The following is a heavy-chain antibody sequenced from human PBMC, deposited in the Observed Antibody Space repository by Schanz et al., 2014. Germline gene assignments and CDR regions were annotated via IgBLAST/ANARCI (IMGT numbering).Heavy chain of an antibody. CDR3: ARVKGGFDY. J-gene: IGHJ4*02. CDR2: ISDSGTYT. D-gene: IGHD3-16*01. V-gene: IGHV3-11*06. Sequence: VQLVASGGGLVQPGGSLRLSCAASGFVFGDYYMTWIRQAPGKGLEWLSYISDSGTYTNYADSVKGRFTISRDNAKSSLYLQMNSLRAEDTAVYYCARVKGGFDYWGQGTLVTVSS. CDR1: GFVFGDYY.